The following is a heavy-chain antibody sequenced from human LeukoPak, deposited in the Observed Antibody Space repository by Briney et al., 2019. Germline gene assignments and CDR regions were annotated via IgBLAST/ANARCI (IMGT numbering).Heavy chain of an antibody. CDR2: IYSSGST. CDR1: GGSISSYY. Sequence: SETLSLTRTVSGGSISSYYWSWIRQPPGKGLEWIGYIYSSGSTTYNPSLKSRVTISVDTSKNQFSLKLTSMTATDTAVYYCARGESYFVHWGQGTLVTVSS. CDR3: ARGESYFVH. V-gene: IGHV4-59*01. J-gene: IGHJ4*02.